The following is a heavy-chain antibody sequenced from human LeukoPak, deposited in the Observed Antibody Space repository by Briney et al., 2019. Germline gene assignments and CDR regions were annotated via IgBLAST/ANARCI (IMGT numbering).Heavy chain of an antibody. CDR3: ATPPDTAMVTVRDY. J-gene: IGHJ4*02. Sequence: GGSLRLSCAASGFTFSSYAMRWVRQAPGKGLEWVSAISGSGGSTYYADSVKGRFTISRDNSKNTLYLQMNSLRAEDTAVYYCATPPDTAMVTVRDYWGQGTLVTVSS. CDR2: ISGSGGST. CDR1: GFTFSSYA. D-gene: IGHD5-18*01. V-gene: IGHV3-23*01.